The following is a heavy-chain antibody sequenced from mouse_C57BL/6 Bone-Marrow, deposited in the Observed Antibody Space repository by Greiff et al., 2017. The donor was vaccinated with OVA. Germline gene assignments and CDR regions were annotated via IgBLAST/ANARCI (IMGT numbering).Heavy chain of an antibody. CDR3: ARKDDYYGSSSLYAMDY. CDR2: IWSGGST. D-gene: IGHD1-1*01. V-gene: IGHV2-2*01. J-gene: IGHJ4*01. Sequence: QVQLKQSGPGLVQPSQSLSITCTVSGFSFTSYGVHWVRQSPGKGLEWLGVIWSGGSTDYNAAFISRLSISKDKSKSQVFVKSNSLQADYTAIYYCARKDDYYGSSSLYAMDYWGQGTSVTVSS. CDR1: GFSFTSYG.